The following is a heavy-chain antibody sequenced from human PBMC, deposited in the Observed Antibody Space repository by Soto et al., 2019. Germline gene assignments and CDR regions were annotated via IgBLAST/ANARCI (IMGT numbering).Heavy chain of an antibody. Sequence: PWGSLRLSCAAAWFPFSSYGMHWVRPAPGKGLEWVAVIWYDGSNKYYADSVKGRFTISRDNSKSTLYLQMNSLRAEDTAVYYCARDTAGYDYVWGSPDYWGQGTLVTAPQ. J-gene: IGHJ4*02. CDR1: WFPFSSYG. D-gene: IGHD3-16*01. CDR2: IWYDGSNK. CDR3: ARDTAGYDYVWGSPDY. V-gene: IGHV3-33*01.